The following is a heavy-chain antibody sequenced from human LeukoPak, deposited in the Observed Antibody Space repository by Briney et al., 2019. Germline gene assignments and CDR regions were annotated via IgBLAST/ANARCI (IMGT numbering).Heavy chain of an antibody. CDR1: GGSISSSSYY. CDR3: ARERKKSRYCSSTSCRGNFDY. J-gene: IGHJ4*02. CDR2: IYYSGST. D-gene: IGHD2-2*01. Sequence: SETLSLTCTVSGGSISSSSYYWGWLRQPPGKGLEWIGSIYYSGSTYYNPSLKSRVTISVDTSKNQFSLKLSSVTAADTAVYYCARERKKSRYCSSTSCRGNFDYWGQGTLVTVSS. V-gene: IGHV4-39*02.